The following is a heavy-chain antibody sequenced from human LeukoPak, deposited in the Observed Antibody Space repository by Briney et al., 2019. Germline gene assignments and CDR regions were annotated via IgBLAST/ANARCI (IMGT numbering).Heavy chain of an antibody. CDR2: IYTSGST. V-gene: IGHV4-61*02. D-gene: IGHD6-6*01. CDR1: GGSISSGDYY. J-gene: IGHJ4*02. CDR3: ARWGSSRLFDY. Sequence: SQTLSLTCTVSGGSISSGDYYWSWIRQPAGKGLEWIGRIYTSGSTNYNPSLKSRVTMSVDTSKNQFSLKLSSVTAADTAVYYCARWGSSRLFDYWGQGTLVTVSS.